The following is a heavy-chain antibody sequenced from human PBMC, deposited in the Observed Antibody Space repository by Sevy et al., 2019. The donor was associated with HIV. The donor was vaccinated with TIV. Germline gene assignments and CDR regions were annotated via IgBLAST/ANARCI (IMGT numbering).Heavy chain of an antibody. V-gene: IGHV3-48*03. Sequence: GGSLRLSCAASGFTFSSYEMNWVRQAPGKGLEWVSYISSSGSTIYYADSVKGRFTISRDNAKNSLYLQMNSRRAEDTAVYYCARAAGGYYDSSGHFDYWGQGTLVTVSS. J-gene: IGHJ4*02. CDR2: ISSSGSTI. CDR1: GFTFSSYE. D-gene: IGHD3-22*01. CDR3: ARAAGGYYDSSGHFDY.